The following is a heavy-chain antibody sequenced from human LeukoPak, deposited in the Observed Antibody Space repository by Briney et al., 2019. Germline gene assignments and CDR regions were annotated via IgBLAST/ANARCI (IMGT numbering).Heavy chain of an antibody. CDR1: GFTFNNYW. CDR3: ARDRVTTSSWLRVEYYYMDV. CDR2: IQQDGSEK. V-gene: IGHV3-7*01. D-gene: IGHD4-11*01. J-gene: IGHJ6*03. Sequence: GGSLRLSCAASGFTFNNYWMNWVRQAPGKGLEWVANIQQDGSEKYYMDSVKGRFTISRDNARNSLYLQMNSLRAEDTAVYYCARDRVTTSSWLRVEYYYMDVWGKGTTVTISS.